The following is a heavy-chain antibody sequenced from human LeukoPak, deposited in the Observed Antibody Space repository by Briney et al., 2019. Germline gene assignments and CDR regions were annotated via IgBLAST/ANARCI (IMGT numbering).Heavy chain of an antibody. J-gene: IGHJ4*02. Sequence: PGGSLRLSCAASGFTFGTYWMTWVRQAPGKGLEWVANIKHDGSEKNYVASVKGRFTISRDNAENSLYLQMNSLRAEDTAVYYCATNSGWRIDYWGQGTLVTVSS. CDR2: IKHDGSEK. CDR1: GFTFGTYW. CDR3: ATNSGWRIDY. D-gene: IGHD1-1*01. V-gene: IGHV3-7*02.